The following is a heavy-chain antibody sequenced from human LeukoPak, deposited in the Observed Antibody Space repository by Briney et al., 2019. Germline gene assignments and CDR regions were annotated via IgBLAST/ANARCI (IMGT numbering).Heavy chain of an antibody. CDR2: IIPIFGTA. V-gene: IGHV1-69*13. CDR3: ARSDEDYGDYGCFDY. CDR1: GGTFSSYA. Sequence: GASVKVSCTASGGTFSSYAISWVRQAPGQGLEWMGGIIPIFGTANYAQKFQGRVTITADESTSTAYMELSSLRSEDTAVYYCARSDEDYGDYGCFDYWGQGTLVTVSS. D-gene: IGHD4-17*01. J-gene: IGHJ4*02.